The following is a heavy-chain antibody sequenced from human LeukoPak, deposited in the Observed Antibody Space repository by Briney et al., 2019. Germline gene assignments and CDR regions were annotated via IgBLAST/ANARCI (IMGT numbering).Heavy chain of an antibody. D-gene: IGHD5-24*01. CDR3: ARDRRDGYNSNWFDP. J-gene: IGHJ5*02. CDR2: IYYSGTT. V-gene: IGHV4-30-4*01. CDR1: GGSISSGTYY. Sequence: SQTLSLTCTVSGGSISSGTYYWSWIRQPPGKGPEWIGYIYYSGTTYYNPSLKSRATISVDTSKNQFSLKLSSVTAADTAVYYCARDRRDGYNSNWFDPWGQGTLVTVSS.